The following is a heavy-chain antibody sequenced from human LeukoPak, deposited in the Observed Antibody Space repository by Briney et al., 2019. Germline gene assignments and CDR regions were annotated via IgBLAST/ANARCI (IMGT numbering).Heavy chain of an antibody. CDR2: IYYSGST. CDR3: ASSGYDYVWGSYRSYFDY. CDR1: GGSISSYY. Sequence: PSETLSLTCTVSGGSISSYYWSWIRQPPGKGLEWIGYIYYSGSTNYNPSLKSRVTISVDTSKNQFPLKLSSVTAADTAVYYCASSGYDYVWGSYRSYFDYWGQGTLVTVSS. J-gene: IGHJ4*02. D-gene: IGHD3-16*02. V-gene: IGHV4-59*08.